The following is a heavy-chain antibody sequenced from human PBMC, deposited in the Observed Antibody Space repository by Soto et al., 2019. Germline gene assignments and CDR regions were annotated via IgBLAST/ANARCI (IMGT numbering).Heavy chain of an antibody. Sequence: QVQLQESGPGLVKPSQTLSLTCTVSGGSISSGGYYWSWIRQHPGKGLEWIGYIYYSGSTYYNPSLKSRVTISVDTSKNQFSRKLSSVTAADTAVYYCARGGFWSGYPYYFDYWGQGTLVTVSS. CDR2: IYYSGST. V-gene: IGHV4-31*03. CDR1: GGSISSGGYY. CDR3: ARGGFWSGYPYYFDY. J-gene: IGHJ4*02. D-gene: IGHD3-3*01.